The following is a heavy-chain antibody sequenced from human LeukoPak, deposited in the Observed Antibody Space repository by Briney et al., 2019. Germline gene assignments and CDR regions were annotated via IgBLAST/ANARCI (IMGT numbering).Heavy chain of an antibody. CDR2: INPNSGGT. CDR1: GYTFTGYY. Sequence: GASVKVSCKASGYTFTGYYMHWVRQAPGQGLEWMGWINPNSGGTNYAQKFQGRVTMTRDTSISTAYMELSRLRSADTAVYYCARAPLRWLQFISSGVDYWAREPWSPSPQ. J-gene: IGHJ4*02. V-gene: IGHV1-2*02. CDR3: ARAPLRWLQFISSGVDY. D-gene: IGHD5-24*01.